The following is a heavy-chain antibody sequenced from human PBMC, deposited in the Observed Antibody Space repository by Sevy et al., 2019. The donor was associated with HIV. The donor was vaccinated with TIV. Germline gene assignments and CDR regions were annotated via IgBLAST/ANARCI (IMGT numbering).Heavy chain of an antibody. CDR1: GFTFTRSW. CDR3: ARPITREHDSLDV. CDR2: IDPARSYT. V-gene: IGHV5-10-1*01. J-gene: IGHJ3*01. Sequence: GESLKISCKTSGFTFTRSWINWVRHMPGKGLEWMGRIDPARSYTNYSPSFRGHVTISADTSINTAYLQWSSLKASDTAIYYCARPITREHDSLDVWGQGTVVTVSS. D-gene: IGHD1-20*01.